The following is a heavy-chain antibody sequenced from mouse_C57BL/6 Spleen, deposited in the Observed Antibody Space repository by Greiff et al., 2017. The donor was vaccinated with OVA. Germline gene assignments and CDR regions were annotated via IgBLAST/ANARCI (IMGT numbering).Heavy chain of an antibody. J-gene: IGHJ4*01. CDR2: ISGGGGNT. V-gene: IGHV5-9*01. D-gene: IGHD4-1*01. CDR3: ARHPQPGRYAMDY. CDR1: GFTFSSYT. Sequence: EVMLVESGGGLVKPGGSLKLSCAASGFTFSSYTMSWVRQTPEKRLEWVATISGGGGNTYYPDSVKGRFTISRDNAKNTLYLQMSSLRSEDTALYYCARHPQPGRYAMDYWGQGTSVTVSS.